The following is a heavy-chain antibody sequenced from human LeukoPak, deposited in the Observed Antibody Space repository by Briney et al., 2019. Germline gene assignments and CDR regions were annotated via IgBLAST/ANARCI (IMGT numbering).Heavy chain of an antibody. D-gene: IGHD6-19*01. CDR1: GYTFTSYD. V-gene: IGHV1-8*01. Sequence: ASVNVSCKASGYTFTSYDINWVRQATGPGLEWMGWMNPNSGNTGYAQKFQGRVTMTRDTSTSTVYVELSSLRSEDTAVYYCASKDTSGWYEEAWGQGTLVTVSS. CDR3: ASKDTSGWYEEA. CDR2: MNPNSGNT. J-gene: IGHJ5*02.